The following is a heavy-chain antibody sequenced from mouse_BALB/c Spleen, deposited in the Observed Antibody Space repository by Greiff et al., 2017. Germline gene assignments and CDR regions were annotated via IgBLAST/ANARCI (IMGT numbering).Heavy chain of an antibody. CDR2: IDPSDSET. CDR3: ARRDYVSSYGFDY. Sequence: VKLQQSGPQLVRPGASVKISCKASGYSFTSYWMHWVKQRPGQGLEWIGMIDPSDSETRLNQKFKDKATLTVDKSSSTAYMQLSSPTSEDSAVYYCARRDYVSSYGFDYWGQGTTLTVSS. D-gene: IGHD1-1*01. V-gene: IGHV1S126*01. CDR1: GYSFTSYW. J-gene: IGHJ2*01.